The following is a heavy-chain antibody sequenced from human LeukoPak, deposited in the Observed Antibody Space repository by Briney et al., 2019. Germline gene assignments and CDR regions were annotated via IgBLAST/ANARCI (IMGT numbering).Heavy chain of an antibody. Sequence: ASVKVSCKASRYTFTGYYMHWVRQAPGQGLEWMGWINPNSGGTNYAQKFQGRVTMTRDTSISTAYMELSRLRSDDTAVYYCARDLHYDILTGYNYWGQGTLVTVSS. CDR3: ARDLHYDILTGYNY. V-gene: IGHV1-2*02. J-gene: IGHJ4*02. CDR1: RYTFTGYY. D-gene: IGHD3-9*01. CDR2: INPNSGGT.